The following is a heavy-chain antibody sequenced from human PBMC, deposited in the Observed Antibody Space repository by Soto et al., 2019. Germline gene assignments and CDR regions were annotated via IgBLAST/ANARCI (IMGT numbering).Heavy chain of an antibody. D-gene: IGHD4-17*01. CDR1: GGSISSGGYS. CDR3: ARGVTTVTTIDY. CDR2: IYHSGST. J-gene: IGHJ4*02. V-gene: IGHV4-30-2*01. Sequence: SETLSLTCAVSGGSISSGGYSWSWILQPPGKGLEWIGYIYHSGSTYYNPSLKSRVTISVDRSKNQFSLKLSSVTAADTAVYYCARGVTTVTTIDYWGQGTLVTVSS.